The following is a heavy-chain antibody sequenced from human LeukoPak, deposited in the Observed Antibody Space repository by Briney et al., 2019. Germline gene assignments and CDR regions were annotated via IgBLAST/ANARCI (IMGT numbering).Heavy chain of an antibody. Sequence: SETLSLTCTVSGGSISSYYWSWIRQPPGKGLAWIGYIYYSGSTNYNPSLKSRVTISVDTSKNQFSLKLSSVTAADTAVYYCARAHSSGSYYFDYWGQGTLVTVSS. V-gene: IGHV4-59*01. CDR1: GGSISSYY. CDR2: IYYSGST. D-gene: IGHD6-19*01. CDR3: ARAHSSGSYYFDY. J-gene: IGHJ4*02.